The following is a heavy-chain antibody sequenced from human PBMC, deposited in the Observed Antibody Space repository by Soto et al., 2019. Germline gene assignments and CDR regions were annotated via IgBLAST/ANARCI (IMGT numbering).Heavy chain of an antibody. J-gene: IGHJ5*01. Sequence: QVQLVQSGAEVKKPGASVKVSCKASGYTINTYGIAWVRQAPGQGLEWMGWISAFNGNTHSAPKLQGRVSTTTDTSTSTAYLELRNLRSDDTAVYFCARGLGGGSVEWFDSWGQGTLVTVSS. CDR3: ARGLGGGSVEWFDS. CDR1: GYTINTYG. CDR2: ISAFNGNT. V-gene: IGHV1-18*01. D-gene: IGHD3-10*01.